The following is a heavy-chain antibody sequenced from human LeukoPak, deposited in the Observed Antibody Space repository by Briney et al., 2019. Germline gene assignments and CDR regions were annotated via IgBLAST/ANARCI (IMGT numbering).Heavy chain of an antibody. Sequence: GGSLRLSCSASGFSFSSYGMHWVRQAPGRGLEWVAAIWYDGINKYYADSVKGRFTISRDTSKSTLYLQMTSLRAEDTAVYYCARDAPAFGFYSSSLGYWGQGTLVTVSS. J-gene: IGHJ4*02. CDR2: IWYDGINK. D-gene: IGHD6-6*01. CDR3: ARDAPAFGFYSSSLGY. V-gene: IGHV3-33*01. CDR1: GFSFSSYG.